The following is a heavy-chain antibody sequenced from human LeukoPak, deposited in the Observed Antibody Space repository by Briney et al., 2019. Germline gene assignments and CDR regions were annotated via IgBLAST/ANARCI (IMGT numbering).Heavy chain of an antibody. D-gene: IGHD2-21*01. CDR2: ISGSGGST. V-gene: IGHV3-23*01. CDR3: AKRVSYYYYMDV. J-gene: IGHJ6*03. Sequence: GGSLRLSCASSGLTFSRYAMSWVRQAPGKGLEWVSAISGSGGSTYYADSVKGRFTISRDNSKNTLYLQMNSLRAEDTAVYYCAKRVSYYYYMDVWGKGTTVTVSS. CDR1: GLTFSRYA.